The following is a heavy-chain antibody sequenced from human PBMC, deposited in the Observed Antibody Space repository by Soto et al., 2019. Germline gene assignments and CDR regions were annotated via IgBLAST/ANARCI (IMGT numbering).Heavy chain of an antibody. CDR1: GFTFSNYA. J-gene: IGHJ4*02. CDR3: AHKGPEDWPLDY. D-gene: IGHD3-9*01. Sequence: GGSLRLSCAASGFTFSNYAMSWVRQAPGKGLEWVSTISGGGDATYYADSVKGRFTISRDNSKSTLYLRMTNMDPVDTATYYCAHKGPEDWPLDYWGQGTLVTVSS. CDR2: ISGGGDAT. V-gene: IGHV3-23*01.